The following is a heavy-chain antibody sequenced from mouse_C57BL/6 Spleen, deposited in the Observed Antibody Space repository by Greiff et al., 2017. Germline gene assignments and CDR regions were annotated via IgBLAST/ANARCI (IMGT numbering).Heavy chain of an antibody. Sequence: EVHLVESGGDLVKPGGSLKLSCAASGFTFSSYGMSWVRQTPDKRLEWVATISSGGSYTYYPDSVKGRFTISRDNAKNTLYLQMSSLKSEDTAMYYCARQDFHYAMDYWGQGTSVTVSS. V-gene: IGHV5-6*01. CDR3: ARQDFHYAMDY. CDR1: GFTFSSYG. CDR2: ISSGGSYT. J-gene: IGHJ4*01.